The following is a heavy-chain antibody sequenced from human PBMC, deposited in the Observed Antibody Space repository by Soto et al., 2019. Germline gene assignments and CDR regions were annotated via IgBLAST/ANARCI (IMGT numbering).Heavy chain of an antibody. CDR3: ARQIPTHAFDV. V-gene: IGHV3-21*01. CDR2: ISSRSTYL. J-gene: IGHJ3*01. D-gene: IGHD2-21*01. CDR1: EFTFSDYT. Sequence: DVQLAESGGGLVKPGGSLRLSCVASEFTFSDYTMNWVRQAPGKVLEWVSSISSRSTYLNYADSVKGRFTISRDNARNSLYLQMDSLRADDTAVYFCARQIPTHAFDVWGQGTMVTVSS.